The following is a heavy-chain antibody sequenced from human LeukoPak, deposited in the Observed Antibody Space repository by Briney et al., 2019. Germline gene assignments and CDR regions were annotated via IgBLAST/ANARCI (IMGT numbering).Heavy chain of an antibody. D-gene: IGHD1-26*01. J-gene: IGHJ4*02. Sequence: GGSLRLSCAASGFTFSSYWMSWVRQALGKGLEWVANIKQDGSEIYYVDSVKGRFTISRDNAKNSLYLQMNSLRAEDTAVYYCARDKIVGATHFDYWGQGTLVTVSS. CDR3: ARDKIVGATHFDY. CDR2: IKQDGSEI. V-gene: IGHV3-7*01. CDR1: GFTFSSYW.